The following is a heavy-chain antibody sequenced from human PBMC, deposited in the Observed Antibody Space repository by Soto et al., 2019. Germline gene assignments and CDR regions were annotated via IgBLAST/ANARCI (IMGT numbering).Heavy chain of an antibody. CDR3: ARESGDWPLNWFDP. J-gene: IGHJ5*02. Sequence: PGGSLRLSCAASGFNFSNHWMHWVRLRPAEGLVWVSRITSDGKSKAYAESVKGRFAISRDNAKNTLYLQMNGLTAEDTAVYYCARESGDWPLNWFDPWGQGTLVTVSS. V-gene: IGHV3-74*01. D-gene: IGHD2-21*02. CDR1: GFNFSNHW. CDR2: ITSDGKSK.